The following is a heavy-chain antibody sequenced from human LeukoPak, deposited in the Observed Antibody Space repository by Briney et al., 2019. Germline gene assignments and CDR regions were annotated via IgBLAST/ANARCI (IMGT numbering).Heavy chain of an antibody. D-gene: IGHD3-3*01. Sequence: SVKVSCKASGGTFSSYAISWVRQAPGQGLEWMGRIIPIFGTANYAQKFQGRVTITTDESTSTAYMELSSLRSEDTAVYYCASGPGPFWSGYYPYWGQGTLVTVSS. V-gene: IGHV1-69*05. CDR1: GGTFSSYA. CDR3: ASGPGPFWSGYYPY. J-gene: IGHJ4*02. CDR2: IIPIFGTA.